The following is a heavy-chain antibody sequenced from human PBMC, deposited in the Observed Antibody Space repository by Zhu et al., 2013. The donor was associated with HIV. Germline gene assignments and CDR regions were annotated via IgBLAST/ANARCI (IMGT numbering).Heavy chain of an antibody. CDR1: GYTFTSYG. CDR2: ISAYNGNT. CDR3: ARDTVTMVRGVSNLGMDV. V-gene: IGHV1-18*04. Sequence: QVQLVQSGAEVKKPGASVKVSCKASGYTFTSYGISWVRQAPGQGLEWMGWISAYNGNTNYAQKLQGRVTMTTDTSTSTAYMELRSLRSDDTAVYYCARDTVTMVRGVSNLGMDVWGQGTTVTVSS. J-gene: IGHJ6*02. D-gene: IGHD3-10*01.